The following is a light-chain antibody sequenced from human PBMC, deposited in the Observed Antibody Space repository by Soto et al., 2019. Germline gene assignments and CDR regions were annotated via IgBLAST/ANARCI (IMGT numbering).Light chain of an antibody. J-gene: IGLJ2*01. Sequence: QLVLTQPASVSGSPGQSITISCTGTSSDVGSYNLVSWYQQHPGKAPKLMIYEGSKRPSGVSNRFSGSKSGNTASLTISGLQAEDEADYYCCSYAGSNAIHVVFGGGTKVTVL. CDR2: EGS. V-gene: IGLV2-23*03. CDR1: SSDVGSYNL. CDR3: CSYAGSNAIHVV.